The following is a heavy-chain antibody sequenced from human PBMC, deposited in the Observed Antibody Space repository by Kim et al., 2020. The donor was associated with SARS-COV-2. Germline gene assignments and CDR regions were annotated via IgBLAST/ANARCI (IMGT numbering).Heavy chain of an antibody. D-gene: IGHD3-3*01. J-gene: IGHJ4*02. CDR3: ARLLAPKRFLEWLSQPLIDY. V-gene: IGHV4-39*01. Sequence: SETLSLTCTVSGGSISSSSYYWGWIRQPPGKGLEWIGSIYYSGSTYYNPSLKSRVTISVDTSKNQFSLKLSSVTAADTAVYYCARLLAPKRFLEWLSQPLIDYWGQGTLVTVSS. CDR2: IYYSGST. CDR1: GGSISSSSYY.